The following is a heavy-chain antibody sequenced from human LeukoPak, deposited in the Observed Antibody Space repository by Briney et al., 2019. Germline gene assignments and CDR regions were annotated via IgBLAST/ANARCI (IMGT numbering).Heavy chain of an antibody. CDR2: IYSGGNT. J-gene: IGHJ4*02. Sequence: GRSLRLSCAASGFTVSSNYMSWVRQAPGKGLEWVSVIYSGGNTYYADSVKGRFTISRDNSKNTLYLQMNSLRAEDTAVNYCARGIAVAGIIDYWGQGTLVTVSS. CDR3: ARGIAVAGIIDY. CDR1: GFTVSSNY. D-gene: IGHD6-19*01. V-gene: IGHV3-66*01.